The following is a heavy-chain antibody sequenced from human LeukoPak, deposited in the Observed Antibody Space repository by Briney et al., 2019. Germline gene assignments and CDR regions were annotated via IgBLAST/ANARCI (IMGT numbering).Heavy chain of an antibody. Sequence: ASVKVSCKASGYTFTGYYMHWVRQAPGQGLEWMGWINPNSGGTNYAQKFQGRVTMTRDTSISTAYMELSRLRSDDTAVYYCARDRVTTPWGYWFDPWGQGTLVTVSS. D-gene: IGHD4-11*01. CDR1: GYTFTGYY. CDR3: ARDRVTTPWGYWFDP. CDR2: INPNSGGT. J-gene: IGHJ5*02. V-gene: IGHV1-2*02.